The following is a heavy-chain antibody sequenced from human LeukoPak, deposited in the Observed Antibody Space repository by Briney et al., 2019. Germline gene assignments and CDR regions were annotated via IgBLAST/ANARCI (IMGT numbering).Heavy chain of an antibody. Sequence: PGGSLRLSCAASGFTFSSYAMHWVRQAPGKGLGWVAVISYDGSNKYYADSVKGRFTISRDNSKNTLYLQMNSLRAEDTAVYYCARGDRVVPAAIGPLLDYWGQGTLVTVSS. D-gene: IGHD2-2*01. CDR3: ARGDRVVPAAIGPLLDY. V-gene: IGHV3-30-3*01. CDR2: ISYDGSNK. J-gene: IGHJ4*02. CDR1: GFTFSSYA.